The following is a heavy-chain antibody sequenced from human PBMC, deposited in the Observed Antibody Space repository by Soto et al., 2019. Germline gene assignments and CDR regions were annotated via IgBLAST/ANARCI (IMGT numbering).Heavy chain of an antibody. D-gene: IGHD3-22*01. V-gene: IGHV4-4*02. J-gene: IGHJ3*02. Sequence: QVHLQESGPGLVKPSGSLSLTCAVSGDAISSNNWWTWVRQPPGKGPEWIGEIHHSGSTNYNPSLKSPVTLSIDKSKNPFSLNQSSVTAAETARYYCATFRSGYYKTDAFDTWGQGTMVTVSS. CDR1: GDAISSNNW. CDR2: IHHSGST. CDR3: ATFRSGYYKTDAFDT.